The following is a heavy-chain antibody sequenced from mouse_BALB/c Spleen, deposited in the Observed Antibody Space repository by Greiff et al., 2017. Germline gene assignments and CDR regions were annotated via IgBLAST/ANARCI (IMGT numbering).Heavy chain of an antibody. CDR1: GYTFTSYW. D-gene: IGHD2-2*01. Sequence: QVQLKQPGAELVKPGASVKLSCKASGYTFTSYWMHWVKQRPGQGLEWIGEINPSNGRTNYNEKFKSKATLTVDKSSSTAYMQLSSLTSEDSAVYYCARLGGYPFAYWGQGTLVTVSA. CDR3: ARLGGYPFAY. CDR2: INPSNGRT. J-gene: IGHJ3*01. V-gene: IGHV1S81*02.